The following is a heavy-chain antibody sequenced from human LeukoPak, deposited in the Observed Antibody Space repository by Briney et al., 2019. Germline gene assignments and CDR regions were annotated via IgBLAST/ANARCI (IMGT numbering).Heavy chain of an antibody. D-gene: IGHD1-26*01. CDR3: ARSVGLPGYYFDY. Sequence: GASVKVSCKASGYTFTSYDINWVRQATGQGLEWMGWMNPNSGNTGYAQKFQGRVTMTRNTSISTAYMELSRLRSDDTAVYYCARSVGLPGYYFDYWGQGTLVTVSS. V-gene: IGHV1-8*01. CDR1: GYTFTSYD. J-gene: IGHJ4*02. CDR2: MNPNSGNT.